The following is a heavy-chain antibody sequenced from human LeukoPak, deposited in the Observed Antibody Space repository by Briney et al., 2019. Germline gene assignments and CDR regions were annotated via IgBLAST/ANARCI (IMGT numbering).Heavy chain of an antibody. J-gene: IGHJ4*02. CDR1: GGTFSSYA. D-gene: IGHD4-17*01. V-gene: IGHV1-69*04. CDR3: ARDNYGDYGEVS. CDR2: IIPILGIA. Sequence: SVKVSCKASGGTFSSYAISWVRQAPGQGLEWMGRIIPILGIANYAQKFQGRVTITADKSTSTAYMELSSLRSEDTAVHYCARDNYGDYGEVSWGQGTLVTVSS.